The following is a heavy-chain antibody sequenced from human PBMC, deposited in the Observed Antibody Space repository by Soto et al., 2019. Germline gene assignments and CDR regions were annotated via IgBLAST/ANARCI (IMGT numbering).Heavy chain of an antibody. CDR3: ARGVGDYYYYMDV. CDR1: GGTFSSYT. Sequence: SVKVSCKASGGTFSSYTISWVRQAPGQGLEWMGRIIPILGIANYAQKFQGRVTITADKSTSTAYMELSSLRSEDTAVYYCARGVGDYYYYMDVWGKGTTVTVS. CDR2: IIPILGIA. J-gene: IGHJ6*03. V-gene: IGHV1-69*02.